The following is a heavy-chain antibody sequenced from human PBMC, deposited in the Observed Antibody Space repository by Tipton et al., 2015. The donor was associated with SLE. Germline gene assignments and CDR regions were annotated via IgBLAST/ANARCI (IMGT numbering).Heavy chain of an antibody. V-gene: IGHV4-31*03. Sequence: TLSLTCIVSGGSISSGGYYWGWIRQLPGKGLEWNGYTYYSGNTYYNPSLKSRVTISVDTSKNQFSLKLNPVTAADTAVYYCARSPADAPYYFDSWGQGTLVTVSS. CDR1: GGSISSGGYY. CDR2: TYYSGNT. D-gene: IGHD2-2*01. J-gene: IGHJ4*02. CDR3: ARSPADAPYYFDS.